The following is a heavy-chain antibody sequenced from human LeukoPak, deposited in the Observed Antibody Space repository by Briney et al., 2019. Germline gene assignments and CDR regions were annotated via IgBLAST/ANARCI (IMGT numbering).Heavy chain of an antibody. V-gene: IGHV4-4*02. D-gene: IGHD6-25*01. Sequence: SETLSLTCAVSGGSISSSNWWSWVRQPPGKGLEWIGEIYHSGSTNYNPSLKSRVTISVDKSKNQFSLKLSSVTAADTAVYYCGRDLKVDGSRGYYAFDIWGQGTMVTVSS. J-gene: IGHJ3*02. CDR1: GGSISSSNW. CDR2: IYHSGST. CDR3: GRDLKVDGSRGYYAFDI.